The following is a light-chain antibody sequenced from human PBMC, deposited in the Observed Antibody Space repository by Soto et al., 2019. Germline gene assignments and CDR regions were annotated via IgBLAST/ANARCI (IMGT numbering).Light chain of an antibody. CDR3: QQFFHTPT. Sequence: IVMTQSPDFLSVSLGERATINCRANQSVLFISNNKNFLAWYQHKPGQPPKLFLNWASTRESGVPDRFSGSGTGTDFTLTISSLDAEDVAVYYCQQFFHTPTFXQGTKLDIK. CDR2: WAS. CDR1: QSVLFISNNKNF. J-gene: IGKJ1*01. V-gene: IGKV4-1*01.